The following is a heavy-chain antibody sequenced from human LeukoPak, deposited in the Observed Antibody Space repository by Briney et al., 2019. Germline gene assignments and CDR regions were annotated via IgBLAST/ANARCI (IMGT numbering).Heavy chain of an antibody. Sequence: PGGSLRLSCAASGFTFDDYAMHWVRQAPGKGLEWVSGISWNSGSIGYADSVKGRFTISRDNAKNSLYLQMNSLRAEDTALYYCAKDTGDTAMVPEYYFDYWGQGTLVTVSS. D-gene: IGHD5-18*01. CDR2: ISWNSGSI. CDR3: AKDTGDTAMVPEYYFDY. J-gene: IGHJ4*02. CDR1: GFTFDDYA. V-gene: IGHV3-9*01.